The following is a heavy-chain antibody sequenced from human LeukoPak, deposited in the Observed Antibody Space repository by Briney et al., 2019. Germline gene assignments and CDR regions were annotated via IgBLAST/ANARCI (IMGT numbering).Heavy chain of an antibody. CDR3: ARLTATPAGSYHYHYIHV. Sequence: ASVKVSCKASGYTFIHYYIHWVRQAPGRGLEWMGWINTVSGGTNYAQRFQDRVTMTLDMSITTAYMELSGLTSDDTAVYYCARLTATPAGSYHYHYIHVWGKGTTVTVSS. J-gene: IGHJ6*03. CDR2: INTVSGGT. V-gene: IGHV1-2*02. CDR1: GYTFIHYY. D-gene: IGHD3-9*01.